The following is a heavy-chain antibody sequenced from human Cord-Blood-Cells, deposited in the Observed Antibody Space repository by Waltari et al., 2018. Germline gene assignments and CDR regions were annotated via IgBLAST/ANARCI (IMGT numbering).Heavy chain of an antibody. CDR2: INHSGST. CDR1: GGSFSGYY. J-gene: IGHJ2*01. D-gene: IGHD7-27*01. Sequence: QVQLQQWGAGLLKPSETLSLTCAVYGGSFSGYYWSWIRQPPGKGLAWIGEINHSGSTNYNPSLKSRVTISVATSKNQFSLKLSSVTAADTAVYYCARGWGGHWYFDLWGRGTLVTVSS. V-gene: IGHV4-34*01. CDR3: ARGWGGHWYFDL.